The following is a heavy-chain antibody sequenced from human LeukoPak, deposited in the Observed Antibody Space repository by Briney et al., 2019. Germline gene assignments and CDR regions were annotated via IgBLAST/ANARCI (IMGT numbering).Heavy chain of an antibody. CDR3: ASALKRGSAGTLIDH. V-gene: IGHV1-18*01. J-gene: IGHJ4*02. D-gene: IGHD6-13*01. CDR1: GYAFTNYG. CDR2: ISAKNGNT. Sequence: PLASVRVSCKASGYAFTNYGMSWVRQVPGQGLEWMGWISAKNGNTDYAQKLQGRVTMTVDTSTSTAYLELSSLGSEDTAMYYCASALKRGSAGTLIDHWGQGTLVTVSS.